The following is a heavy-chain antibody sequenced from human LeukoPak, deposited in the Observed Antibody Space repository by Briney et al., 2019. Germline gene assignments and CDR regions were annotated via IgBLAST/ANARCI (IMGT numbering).Heavy chain of an antibody. CDR1: GGSISSGDYY. CDR2: IYYSGST. D-gene: IGHD1-7*01. Sequence: ASETLSLTCTASGGSISSGDYYWSWIRQPPGKGLEWIGYIYYSGSTYYNPSLKSRVTISVDTSKNQFSLKLSSVTAADTAVYYCATQSPITGTTGYWFDPWGQGTLVTVSS. V-gene: IGHV4-30-4*08. J-gene: IGHJ5*02. CDR3: ATQSPITGTTGYWFDP.